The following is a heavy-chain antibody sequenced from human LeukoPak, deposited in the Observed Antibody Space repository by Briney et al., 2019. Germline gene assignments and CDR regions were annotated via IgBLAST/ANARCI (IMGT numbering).Heavy chain of an antibody. J-gene: IGHJ4*02. CDR1: GFAFSGYC. D-gene: IGHD6-19*01. Sequence: GGSLRLSCAASGFAFSGYCMHWVRQAPGKGLVWLSRINGDGYSISYADSVKGRFTISRDNAKKTLYLQMNSLRAEDTAMYYCARGEAVAGNDHWGQGALVTVSS. V-gene: IGHV3-74*01. CDR2: INGDGYSI. CDR3: ARGEAVAGNDH.